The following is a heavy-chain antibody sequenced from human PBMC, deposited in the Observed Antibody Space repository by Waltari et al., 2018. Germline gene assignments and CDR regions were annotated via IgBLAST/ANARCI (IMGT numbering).Heavy chain of an antibody. CDR2: VRGDGRA. CDR3: ARDRGRGIYLDS. V-gene: IGHV4-4*02. Sequence: QLTLEESGPRLVKPSGTLSLTCPIPGDSMSSPDWYSWVRQSPAKGLEWIGQVRGDGRANYHPSFASRVTVSVDRTSDRFSLRMTSATTADTAMYFCARDRGRGIYLDSWGQGILVTVSP. CDR1: GDSMSSPDW. J-gene: IGHJ4*02. D-gene: IGHD2-15*01.